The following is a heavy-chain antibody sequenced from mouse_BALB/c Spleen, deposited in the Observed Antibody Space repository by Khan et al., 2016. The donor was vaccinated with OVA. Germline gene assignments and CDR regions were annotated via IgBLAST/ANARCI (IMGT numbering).Heavy chain of an antibody. Sequence: VQLKQSGPELVKPGASVKISCRASGYTFTDYIMDWVKQSHGKSLEWIGYIYPNNGDTGYNQKFKTKATLTVDNSSSTAYMELRSLTSEDSAVYYFARSGYGSFAYWGQGTLVTVSA. D-gene: IGHD1-2*01. CDR3: ARSGYGSFAY. V-gene: IGHV1S29*02. CDR1: GYTFTDYI. CDR2: IYPNNGDT. J-gene: IGHJ3*01.